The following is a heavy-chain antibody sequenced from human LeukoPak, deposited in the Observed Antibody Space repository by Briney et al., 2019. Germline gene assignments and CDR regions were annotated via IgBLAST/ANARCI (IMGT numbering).Heavy chain of an antibody. CDR2: ISGSGGST. D-gene: IGHD2-2*01. CDR1: GFTFSSYA. Sequence: GSLRLSCAASGFTFSSYAMSWVRQAPGKGLEWVSAISGSGGSTYYADSVKGRFTISRDNSKNTLYLQMNSLRAEDTAVYYCASPEGSSYDRPLFDYWGQGTLVTVSS. CDR3: ASPEGSSYDRPLFDY. V-gene: IGHV3-23*01. J-gene: IGHJ4*02.